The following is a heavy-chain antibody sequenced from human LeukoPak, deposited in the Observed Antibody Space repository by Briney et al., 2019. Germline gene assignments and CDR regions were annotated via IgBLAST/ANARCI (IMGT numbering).Heavy chain of an antibody. CDR2: INPNSGGT. V-gene: IGHV1-2*02. CDR1: GYTFTGYY. D-gene: IGHD5-18*01. J-gene: IGHJ4*02. Sequence: GASVKVSCKASGYTFTGYYMHWVRQAPGQGLEWMGWINPNSGGTNYAQKFQGRVTMTRDTSISTAYMELSRLRSDDRAVYYCARADVDTAMVADYWGQGTLVTVSS. CDR3: ARADVDTAMVADY.